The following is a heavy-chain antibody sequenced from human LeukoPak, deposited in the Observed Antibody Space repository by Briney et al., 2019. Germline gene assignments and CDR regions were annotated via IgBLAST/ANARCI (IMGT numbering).Heavy chain of an antibody. CDR3: ARHVQKRDLYDPGSYNAYDI. D-gene: IGHD3-10*01. J-gene: IGHJ3*02. Sequence: ETRSLASILSAASSAVVSSACVRQPPGNALEWIGYIYSIVNSNYNPSLKSGVTISLDKSKNQSSLKLSSVAAADTALYYCARHVQKRDLYDPGSYNAYDIWGPGTMVTVSS. CDR2: IYSIVNS. CDR1: AASSAVVSSA. V-gene: IGHV4-61*05.